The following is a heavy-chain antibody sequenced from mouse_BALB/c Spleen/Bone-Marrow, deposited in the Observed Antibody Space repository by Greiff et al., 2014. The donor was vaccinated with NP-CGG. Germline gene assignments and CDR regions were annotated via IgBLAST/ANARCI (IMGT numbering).Heavy chain of an antibody. CDR3: ARKVWYYAMDY. V-gene: IGHV1-14*01. CDR2: INPYNDGT. D-gene: IGHD2-10*02. Sequence: LVESGPELVKPGASVKMSRKASGYTFTSYVMHWVKQKPGQGLEWIGYINPYNDGTKYNEKFKGKATLTSDKSSSTAYMELSSLTSEDSAVYYCARKVWYYAMDYWGQGTSVTVSS. J-gene: IGHJ4*01. CDR1: GYTFTSYV.